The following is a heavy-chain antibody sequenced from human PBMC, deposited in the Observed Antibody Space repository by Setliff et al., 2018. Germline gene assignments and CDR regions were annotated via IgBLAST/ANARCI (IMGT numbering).Heavy chain of an antibody. CDR3: ARTCSGSGCYAGLES. CDR1: GFTFSTYR. V-gene: IGHV3-33*08. D-gene: IGHD2-15*01. Sequence: GGSLRLSCAASGFTFSTYRMHWVRQAPGKGLEWVAVIWDDGVKKSHADSVKGRFTISRDNSKNTLYLQMNSLTPEDTAVYYCARTCSGSGCYAGLESWGQGTPVTVSS. J-gene: IGHJ4*02. CDR2: IWDDGVKK.